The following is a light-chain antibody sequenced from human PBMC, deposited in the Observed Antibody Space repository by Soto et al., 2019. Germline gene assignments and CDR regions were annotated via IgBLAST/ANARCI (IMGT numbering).Light chain of an antibody. CDR2: DAS. Sequence: EIVLTQSPATLSLSPGERATLSCRASQRISSYLAWYQQKPGQAPRLLIEDASNRATGIPARFSGSGSGTDFTLSISSLEPVDFAAYYCQQRSNWPPWTFGQGTKVEIK. CDR1: QRISSY. J-gene: IGKJ1*01. V-gene: IGKV3-11*01. CDR3: QQRSNWPPWT.